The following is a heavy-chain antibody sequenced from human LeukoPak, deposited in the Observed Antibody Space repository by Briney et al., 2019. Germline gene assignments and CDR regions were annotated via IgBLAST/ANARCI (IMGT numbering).Heavy chain of an antibody. Sequence: SETLSLTCTVSGGSISPYSWSWIRQPPGKGLEWIGYIFYSGSTNYNPSLKSRVTISVAMSKNEFYLELSSVTAADTAVYYCARDYHDTSGDNYVGGYYYMDVWGKGTTVTVSS. CDR3: ARDYHDTSGDNYVGGYYYMDV. J-gene: IGHJ6*03. CDR1: GGSISPYS. D-gene: IGHD3-22*01. V-gene: IGHV4-59*08. CDR2: IFYSGST.